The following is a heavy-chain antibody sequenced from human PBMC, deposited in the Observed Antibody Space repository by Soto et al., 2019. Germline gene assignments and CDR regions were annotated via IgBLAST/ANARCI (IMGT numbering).Heavy chain of an antibody. J-gene: IGHJ3*02. CDR2: IYPGDSDT. CDR3: ASTYYDILTGYFGAFDI. CDR1: GYSFTSYW. D-gene: IGHD3-9*01. V-gene: IGHV5-51*01. Sequence: GESLKISCKGSGYSFTSYWIGWVRQMPGKGLEWMGIIYPGDSDTRYSPSFQGQVTISADKSISTAYLQWSSLKASDTAVYYCASTYYDILTGYFGAFDIWGQGTMVT.